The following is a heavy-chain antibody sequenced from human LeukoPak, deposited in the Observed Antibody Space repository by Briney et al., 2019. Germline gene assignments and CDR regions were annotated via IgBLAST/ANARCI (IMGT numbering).Heavy chain of an antibody. Sequence: SETLSLTCTVSGGSISGYYWSWIRQPPGRGLELIGYIYYSGSTNYNPSLKSRVTISVDTSKNQFSLKLNSVTAADTAVYYCARGGDYGDLRYFDYWGQGTLVTVSS. CDR1: GGSISGYY. CDR2: IYYSGST. CDR3: ARGGDYGDLRYFDY. J-gene: IGHJ4*02. V-gene: IGHV4-59*01. D-gene: IGHD4-17*01.